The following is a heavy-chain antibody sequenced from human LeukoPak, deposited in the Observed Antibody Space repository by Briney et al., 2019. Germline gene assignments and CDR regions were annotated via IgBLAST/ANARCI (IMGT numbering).Heavy chain of an antibody. CDR3: ACDYGDYTAFDP. V-gene: IGHV4-34*01. D-gene: IGHD4-17*01. CDR1: GGSFSGYY. Sequence: SETLSLTCAVYGGSFSGYYWSWIRQPPGKGLEWIGEINHSGSTNYNPSLKSRVTISVDTSKNHFSLKLSSVTAADTAVYYCACDYGDYTAFDPWGQGTLVTVSS. J-gene: IGHJ5*02. CDR2: INHSGST.